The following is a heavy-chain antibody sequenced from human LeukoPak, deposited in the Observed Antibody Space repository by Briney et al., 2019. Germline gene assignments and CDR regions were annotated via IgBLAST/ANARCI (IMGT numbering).Heavy chain of an antibody. J-gene: IGHJ4*02. Sequence: PGRSLRLSCAASGFTFNIYAMHWVRQAPGKGLEWVSYISSSSSTIYYADSVKGRFIISRDNAKNSLYLQMNSLRAEDTAVYFCASGNYFDYWGQGTLVAVSS. D-gene: IGHD2-15*01. CDR1: GFTFNIYA. CDR3: ASGNYFDY. CDR2: ISSSSSTI. V-gene: IGHV3-48*04.